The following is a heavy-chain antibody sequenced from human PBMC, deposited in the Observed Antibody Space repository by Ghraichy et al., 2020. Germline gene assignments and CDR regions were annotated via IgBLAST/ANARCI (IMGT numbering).Heavy chain of an antibody. CDR3: AKGLRGLGFDY. V-gene: IGHV3-23*01. CDR1: GFTFSSYA. D-gene: IGHD6-19*01. Sequence: GESLNISCAASGFTFSSYAMSWVRQAPGKGLEWVSAISGSGGSTYYADSVKGRFTISRDNSKNTLYLQMNSLRAEDTAVYYCAKGLRGLGFDYWGQGTLVTVSS. CDR2: ISGSGGST. J-gene: IGHJ4*02.